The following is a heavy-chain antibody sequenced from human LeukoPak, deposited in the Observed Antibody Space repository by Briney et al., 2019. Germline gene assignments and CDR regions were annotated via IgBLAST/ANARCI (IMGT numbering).Heavy chain of an antibody. V-gene: IGHV4-39*07. CDR2: IYYSGTT. J-gene: IGHJ5*02. CDR1: GGSISSNNYY. CDR3: ARVSCGGGTCYHSRGWFDP. Sequence: SETLSLTCTVSGGSISSNNYYWGWIRQPPGKGLEWIGNIYYSGTTYYNPSLKSRVTISIDTSKNQFSLKVNSVTAADTAVYYCARVSCGGGTCYHSRGWFDPWGQGTLVTVSS. D-gene: IGHD2-15*01.